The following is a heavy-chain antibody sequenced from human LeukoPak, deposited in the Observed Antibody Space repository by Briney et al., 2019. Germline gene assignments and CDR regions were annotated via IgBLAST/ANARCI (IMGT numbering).Heavy chain of an antibody. CDR2: IYYSGST. D-gene: IGHD7-27*01. Sequence: SETLSLTCTVSGGSISSYYWSWIRQPPGKGLEWIGYIYYSGSTNYNSSLKSRVTISVDTSKNQFSLKLSSVTAADTAVYYCAREAELGSDYWGQGTLVTVSS. J-gene: IGHJ4*02. V-gene: IGHV4-59*12. CDR3: AREAELGSDY. CDR1: GGSISSYY.